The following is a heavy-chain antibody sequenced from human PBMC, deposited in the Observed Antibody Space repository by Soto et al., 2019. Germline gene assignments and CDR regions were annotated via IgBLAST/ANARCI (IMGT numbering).Heavy chain of an antibody. J-gene: IGHJ3*02. D-gene: IGHD6-25*01. Sequence: EVQLVESGGGLIQPGGSLRLSCAVSGFAVSDNYMSWVRQAPGKGLEWVSVIYRGVATHYADSVKGRFTISRDDSKNAEYLLRNSLRAEDAAVYYCARDRSDASRADSFDIWGQGTVVTVSS. CDR1: GFAVSDNY. V-gene: IGHV3-53*01. CDR3: ARDRSDASRADSFDI. CDR2: IYRGVAT.